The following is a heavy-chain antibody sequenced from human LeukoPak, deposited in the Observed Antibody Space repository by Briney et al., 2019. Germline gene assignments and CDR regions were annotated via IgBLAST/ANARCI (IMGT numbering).Heavy chain of an antibody. Sequence: SETLSLTCTVSGGSISSGGYYWRWIRQHPGKGLEWIGCIYYSGSTYYNPSLKSRVTISVGTSKNQFSLKLSSVTAADTAVYYCARVVYSSSWYDYWGQGTLVTVSS. CDR3: ARVVYSSSWYDY. V-gene: IGHV4-31*03. J-gene: IGHJ4*02. CDR2: IYYSGST. D-gene: IGHD6-13*01. CDR1: GGSISSGGYY.